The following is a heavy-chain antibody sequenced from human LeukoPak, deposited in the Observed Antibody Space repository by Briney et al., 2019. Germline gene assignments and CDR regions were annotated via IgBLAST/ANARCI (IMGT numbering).Heavy chain of an antibody. CDR3: TTDGYYYDSSGYYDYYYGMDV. J-gene: IGHJ6*02. Sequence: GGSLRLSCAASEFTFSSYSMNWVRQAPGKGLEWVGRIKSKTDGGTTDYAAPVKGRFTISRDDSKNTLYLQMNSLKTEDTAVYYCTTDGYYYDSSGYYDYYYGMDVWGQGTTVTVSS. V-gene: IGHV3-15*07. CDR2: IKSKTDGGTT. D-gene: IGHD3-22*01. CDR1: EFTFSSYS.